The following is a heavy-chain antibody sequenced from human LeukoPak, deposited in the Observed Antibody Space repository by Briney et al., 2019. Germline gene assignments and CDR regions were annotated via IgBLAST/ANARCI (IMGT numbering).Heavy chain of an antibody. Sequence: ASVKVSCKASGYTFTSYYMHWVRQAPGHGREWMGIINPSGGSTSYAQKFQGRVTMTRDTSTSTVYMELSSLRSEDTAVYYCARSSLLHYGDYPIDYWGQGTLVTVSS. CDR1: GYTFTSYY. CDR2: INPSGGST. J-gene: IGHJ4*02. V-gene: IGHV1-46*01. CDR3: ARSSLLHYGDYPIDY. D-gene: IGHD4-17*01.